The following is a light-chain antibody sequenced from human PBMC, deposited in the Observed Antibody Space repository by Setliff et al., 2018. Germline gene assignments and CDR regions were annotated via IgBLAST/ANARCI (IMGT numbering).Light chain of an antibody. CDR3: SSYTGSNSHV. V-gene: IGLV2-14*01. CDR2: DVG. CDR1: SSDVGGYNH. Sequence: QSALAQPRSVSGSPGQSITISCTGSSSDVGGYNHVSWYQQHPGKAPKLMIYDVGKRPSGVSNRFSGSKSGNTASLTISGLQAEDEADYYCSSYTGSNSHVFGTGTKVPS. J-gene: IGLJ1*01.